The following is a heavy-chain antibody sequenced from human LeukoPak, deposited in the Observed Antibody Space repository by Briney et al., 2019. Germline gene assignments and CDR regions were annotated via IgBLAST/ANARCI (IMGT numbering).Heavy chain of an antibody. D-gene: IGHD2-2*01. Sequence: GESLKISCQGSGYSFSTYWIGWVRQMPGKGLEWMGIIYPGDSDTKYSPSFQGQVTISADKSISTAYLQWSSLKASDTAMYYCVLIVVVPAAMSWGQGTLVTVSS. CDR2: IYPGDSDT. J-gene: IGHJ4*02. V-gene: IGHV5-51*01. CDR3: VLIVVVPAAMS. CDR1: GYSFSTYW.